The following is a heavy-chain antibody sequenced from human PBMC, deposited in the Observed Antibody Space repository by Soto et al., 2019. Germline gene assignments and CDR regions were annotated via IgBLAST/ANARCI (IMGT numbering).Heavy chain of an antibody. CDR3: ARETSDYGGNSRFDY. CDR2: IKEDGSEK. D-gene: IGHD4-17*01. CDR1: GFTFSSYG. Sequence: PGGSLRLSCAASGFTFSSYGMHWVRQAPGKGLEWVANIKEDGSEKYYVDSVKGRFTISRDNAKNSLYLQMNSLRAEDTAVYYCARETSDYGGNSRFDYWGQGTLVTVSS. J-gene: IGHJ4*02. V-gene: IGHV3-7*01.